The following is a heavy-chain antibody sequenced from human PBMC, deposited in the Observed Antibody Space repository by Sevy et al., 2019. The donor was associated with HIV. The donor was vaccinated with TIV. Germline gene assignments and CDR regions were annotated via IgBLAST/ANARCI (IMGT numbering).Heavy chain of an antibody. CDR3: ARDLGSGNYPYGFDY. Sequence: GESLKISCAASGFTFSTYGIHWVRQAPGKGLEWVALIFYDGSNKFYADSVKGRFTISRDNSKNTLYLQMNSLRPEDTAVYYCARDLGSGNYPYGFDYWGQGALVTVSS. J-gene: IGHJ4*02. CDR2: IFYDGSNK. D-gene: IGHD1-26*01. CDR1: GFTFSTYG. V-gene: IGHV3-33*01.